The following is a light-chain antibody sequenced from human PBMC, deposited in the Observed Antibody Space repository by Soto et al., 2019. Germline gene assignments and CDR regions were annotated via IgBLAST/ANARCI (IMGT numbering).Light chain of an antibody. V-gene: IGKV1-39*01. CDR3: QQSYSTPIT. Sequence: DIQMNQSPSSLSASVGDIVTISCRASHSISNYVNWYQHRPGKAPNLLISGATSLQSGVPSRFSGSESGTHFSLIISSLQPEDSATYYCQQSYSTPITFGQGTRLEIK. CDR2: GAT. J-gene: IGKJ5*01. CDR1: HSISNY.